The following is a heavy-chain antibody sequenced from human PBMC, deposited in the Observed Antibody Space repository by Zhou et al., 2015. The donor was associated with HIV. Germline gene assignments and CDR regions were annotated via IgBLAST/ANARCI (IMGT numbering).Heavy chain of an antibody. Sequence: QVQLVQSGAEVKKPGSSVRVSCRVSGGTFRTFAINWVRQAPGQGLEWMGGIIPIFRRSDYAQKFQGRVTITADESTTTAYMKLSSLKSEDTAVYYCALGDYYGSGSYYFFDPWGQGTLVTVSS. J-gene: IGHJ5*02. CDR3: ALGDYYGSGSYYFFDP. CDR1: GGTFRTFA. CDR2: IIPIFRRS. V-gene: IGHV1-69*01. D-gene: IGHD3-10*01.